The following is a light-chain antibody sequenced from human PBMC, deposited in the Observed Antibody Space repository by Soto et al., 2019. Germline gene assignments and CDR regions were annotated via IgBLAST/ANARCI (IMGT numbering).Light chain of an antibody. CDR3: QQYNNWPPLT. CDR2: GAS. J-gene: IGKJ4*01. V-gene: IGKV3D-15*01. CDR1: QSVSSN. Sequence: EIVMTQSPATLSVSVGERVTFSCRASQSVSSNLAWYQQKPGQAPRLLIYGASTRATGIPARFSGSGSGTDFTLTISSLQSEDFAVYYCQQYNNWPPLTFGGGTKVEIK.